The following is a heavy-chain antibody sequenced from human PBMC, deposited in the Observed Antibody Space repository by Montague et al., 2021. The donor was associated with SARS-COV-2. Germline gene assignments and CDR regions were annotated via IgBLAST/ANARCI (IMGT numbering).Heavy chain of an antibody. CDR3: ARVRQWLVPFDY. D-gene: IGHD6-19*01. CDR1: GGSISSSTYY. V-gene: IGHV4-39*07. J-gene: IGHJ4*02. CDR2: IYYSGST. Sequence: SETLSLTCTVSGGSISSSTYYWGWIRQPPGKGLEWIASIYYSGSTYFNPSLKSRVAISIDTSKNQFSLKPNSVTAAATAVYDCARVRQWLVPFDYWGQGALVSVSS.